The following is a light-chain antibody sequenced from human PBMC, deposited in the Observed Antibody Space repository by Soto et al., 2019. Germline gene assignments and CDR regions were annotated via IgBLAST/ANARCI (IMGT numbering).Light chain of an antibody. J-gene: IGLJ2*01. CDR2: EGS. Sequence: QSALTQPASVSGSPGQSITISCTGISSDVGSYNLVSWYQQHPGKAPKVMIYEGSKRPSGVSNRFSGSRPGTTASLTISGLQAEDEAHYYCSSYAGSSTHVVFGGGTKLTVL. V-gene: IGLV2-23*01. CDR1: SSDVGSYNL. CDR3: SSYAGSSTHVV.